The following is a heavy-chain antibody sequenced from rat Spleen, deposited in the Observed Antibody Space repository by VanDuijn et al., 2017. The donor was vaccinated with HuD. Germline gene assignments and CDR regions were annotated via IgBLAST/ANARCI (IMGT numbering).Heavy chain of an antibody. J-gene: IGHJ2*01. CDR1: GFSFSDYG. CDR3: ARSYYYSGDD. D-gene: IGHD1-1*01. Sequence: EVQLVESGGGLVQPGRSLKLSCVASGFSFSDYGMNWIRQAPGKGLEWVAYISSSSGTIYYADTVKGRFTISRDNAKNTLYLQLSSLRSEDTALYYCARSYYYSGDDWGQGVMVTVSS. CDR2: ISSSSGT. V-gene: IGHV5-34*01.